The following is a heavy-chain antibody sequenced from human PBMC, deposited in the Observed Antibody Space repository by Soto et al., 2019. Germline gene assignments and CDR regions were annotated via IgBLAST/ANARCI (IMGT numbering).Heavy chain of an antibody. CDR1: GFSFSNYW. J-gene: IGHJ5*02. CDR3: VGGTGWLMDT. Sequence: GGSLRLSCAASGFSFSNYWMNWVRLAPGKGPEWVANIRKDGSEKIYVDSVEGRFTISRDNAKNSLFLQMNNLRADDTAMYYCVGGTGWLMDTWGQGTPVTVSS. D-gene: IGHD6-19*01. V-gene: IGHV3-7*03. CDR2: IRKDGSEK.